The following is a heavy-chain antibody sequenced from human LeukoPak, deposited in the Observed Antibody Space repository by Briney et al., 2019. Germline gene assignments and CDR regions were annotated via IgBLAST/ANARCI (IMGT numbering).Heavy chain of an antibody. CDR3: TRESGTYHGNDY. CDR1: GGTFSSYA. CDR2: INPNNGAT. D-gene: IGHD1-26*01. V-gene: IGHV1-2*06. J-gene: IGHJ4*02. Sequence: GASVKVSCKASGGTFSSYAISWVRQAPGQGLEWMGRINPNNGATNYAQKLQGRVTITGDTSISTAYMELSSLRSDDTAVYYCTRESGTYHGNDYWGRGTLVTVSS.